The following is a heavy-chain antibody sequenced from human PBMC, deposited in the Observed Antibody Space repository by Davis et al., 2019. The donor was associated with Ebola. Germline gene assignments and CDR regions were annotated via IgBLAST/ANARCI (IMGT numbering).Heavy chain of an antibody. CDR3: ARSLVTMVRGVITRSYYYYGMDV. CDR1: GFSLSTSGMC. D-gene: IGHD3-10*01. J-gene: IGHJ6*02. CDR2: IDWDDDK. Sequence: SGPTLVKPTQTLTLTCTFSGFSLSTSGMCVSWIRQPPGKALEWLARIDWDDDKYYSTSLKTRLTISKDTSKNQVVLTMTNMDPVDTATYYCARSLVTMVRGVITRSYYYYGMDVWGQGTTVTVSS. V-gene: IGHV2-70*11.